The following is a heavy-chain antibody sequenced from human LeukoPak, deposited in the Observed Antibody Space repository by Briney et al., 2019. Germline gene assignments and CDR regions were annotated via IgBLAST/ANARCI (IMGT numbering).Heavy chain of an antibody. D-gene: IGHD2-15*01. J-gene: IGHJ3*02. CDR2: IIPIFGTA. CDR3: ATDRSNCSGGSCYSAGAFDI. V-gene: IGHV1-69*05. CDR1: GGTFSSYA. Sequence: SVKVSCKASGGTFSSYAISWVRQAPGQGLEWMGRIIPIFGTANYAQKFQGRVTITTDESTSTAYMELSSLRSEDTAVYYCATDRSNCSGGSCYSAGAFDIWGQGTMVTVSS.